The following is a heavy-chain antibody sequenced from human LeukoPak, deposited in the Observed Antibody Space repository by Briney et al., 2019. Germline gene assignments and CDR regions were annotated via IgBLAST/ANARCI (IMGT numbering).Heavy chain of an antibody. V-gene: IGHV3-23*01. CDR1: GFTFSSYA. Sequence: GGSLRLSCAGSGFTFSSYAMSWVRQAPGKGLEWVSAISGSGGSTYYADSVKGRFTISRDNSKNTLYLQMNSLRAGDTAVYYCAKAPLGVINWFDPWGQGTLVTVSS. CDR3: AKAPLGVINWFDP. J-gene: IGHJ5*02. D-gene: IGHD2-8*01. CDR2: ISGSGGST.